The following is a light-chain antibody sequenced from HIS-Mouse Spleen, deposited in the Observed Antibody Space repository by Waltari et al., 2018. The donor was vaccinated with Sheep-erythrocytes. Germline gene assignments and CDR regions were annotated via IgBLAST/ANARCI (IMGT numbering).Light chain of an antibody. V-gene: IGLV2-11*01. J-gene: IGLJ3*02. CDR3: CSYAGSYTWV. CDR1: SSDVGGYNY. CDR2: DVS. Sequence: QSALTQPRSVSGSPGQSVTISCTGTSSDVGGYNYVPRYQQHPGKAPKLMIYDVSKRPSGVPDRFSGSKSGNMASLTISGLQAEDEADYYCCSYAGSYTWVFGGGTKLTVL.